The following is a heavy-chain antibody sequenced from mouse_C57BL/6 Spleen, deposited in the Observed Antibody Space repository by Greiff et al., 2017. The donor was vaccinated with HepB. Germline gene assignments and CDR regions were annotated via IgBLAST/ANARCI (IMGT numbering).Heavy chain of an antibody. CDR2: IDPETGGT. CDR3: TRDEYDKYAMDY. CDR1: GYTFTDYE. Sequence: VQLQQSGAELVRPGASVTLSCKASGYTFTDYEMHWVKQTPVHGLEWIGAIDPETGGTDYNQKFKGKAILTADKSSSTAYMELRSLTSEDSAVYYCTRDEYDKYAMDYWGQGTSVTVSS. V-gene: IGHV1-15*01. J-gene: IGHJ4*01. D-gene: IGHD2-4*01.